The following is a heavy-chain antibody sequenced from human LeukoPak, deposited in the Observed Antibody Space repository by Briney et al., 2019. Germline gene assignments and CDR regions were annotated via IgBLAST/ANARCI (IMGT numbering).Heavy chain of an antibody. CDR1: GFTFSSYG. J-gene: IGHJ4*02. CDR2: IWCDGTNK. D-gene: IGHD6-13*01. V-gene: IGHV3-33*01. Sequence: GGSLRLSCAASGFTFSSYGMHWVRQAPGKGLEWVAVIWCDGTNKYYANSVKGRFTISRYNSKNTLYLQMNSLRAEDTAMYYCARALDSSSWYLDYWGRGTLVTVSS. CDR3: ARALDSSSWYLDY.